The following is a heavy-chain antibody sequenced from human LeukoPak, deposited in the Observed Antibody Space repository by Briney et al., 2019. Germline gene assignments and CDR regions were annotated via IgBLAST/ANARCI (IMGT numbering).Heavy chain of an antibody. CDR1: GFTFSSCG. CDR3: ARDHDYGDSLFDY. D-gene: IGHD4-17*01. Sequence: GGSLRLSCAASGFTFSSCGMHWVRQAPGKGLDWVAVIWYDGTNKYYADSVKGRFTISRDNSKNTLYLQMNSLRADDTAVYYCARDHDYGDSLFDYWGQGTLVTVSS. CDR2: IWYDGTNK. J-gene: IGHJ4*02. V-gene: IGHV3-33*01.